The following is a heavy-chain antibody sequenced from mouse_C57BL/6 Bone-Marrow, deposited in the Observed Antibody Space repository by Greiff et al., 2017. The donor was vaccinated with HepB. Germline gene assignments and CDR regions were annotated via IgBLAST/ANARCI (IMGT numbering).Heavy chain of an antibody. CDR3: ARSYYSNYGAY. J-gene: IGHJ3*01. Sequence: EVKLVESGGGLVQPGGSLKLSCAASGFTFSDYYMYWVRQTPEKRLEWVAYISNGGGSTYYPDTVKGRFTISRDNAKNTLYLQMSRLKSEDTAMYYCARSYYSNYGAYWGQGTLVTVSA. CDR2: ISNGGGST. V-gene: IGHV5-12*01. CDR1: GFTFSDYY. D-gene: IGHD2-5*01.